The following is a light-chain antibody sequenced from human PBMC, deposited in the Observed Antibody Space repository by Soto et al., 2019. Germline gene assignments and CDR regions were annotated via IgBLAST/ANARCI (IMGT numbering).Light chain of an antibody. CDR2: GPT. V-gene: IGKV3-15*01. J-gene: IGKJ1*01. Sequence: EIVMTQSPATLSVSPGERATLSCRASQSVGSNLAGYQQKPGQAPRLLIYGPTTRATGIPARFSGSGSGTEFALPISSLQSEDYAFYCCQQYNNWPPDRTFGQGTKVEIK. CDR3: QQYNNWPPDRT. CDR1: QSVGSN.